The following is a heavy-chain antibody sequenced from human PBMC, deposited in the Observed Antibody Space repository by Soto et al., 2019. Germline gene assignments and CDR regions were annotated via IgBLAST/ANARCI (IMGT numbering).Heavy chain of an antibody. D-gene: IGHD3-3*01. CDR3: ARGITIFGVVYFDY. V-gene: IGHV4-31*03. Sequence: SETLSLTCTVSGGSISSGGHCWSWVRQHPGKGLEWIGHIYYSGSTYSNPSLKSRVTISVDTSKNQFSLKLSSVTAADTAVYYCARGITIFGVVYFDYWGQGTLVTVSS. CDR2: IYYSGST. CDR1: GGSISSGGHC. J-gene: IGHJ4*02.